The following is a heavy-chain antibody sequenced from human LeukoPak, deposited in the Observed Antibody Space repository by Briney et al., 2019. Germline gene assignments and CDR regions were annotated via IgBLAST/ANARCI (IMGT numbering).Heavy chain of an antibody. CDR3: ARRHGDYSSDY. D-gene: IGHD4-17*01. CDR1: GYSFTSYW. V-gene: IGHV5-51*01. CDR2: IYPGDSDT. J-gene: IGHJ4*02. Sequence: GESLKISCKGSGYSFTSYWIGWVRQMPGKGXXXXGIIYPGDSDTRYSPSFQGQVTISADKSISTAYLQWSSLKASDTAMYYCARRHGDYSSDYWGQGTLVTVSS.